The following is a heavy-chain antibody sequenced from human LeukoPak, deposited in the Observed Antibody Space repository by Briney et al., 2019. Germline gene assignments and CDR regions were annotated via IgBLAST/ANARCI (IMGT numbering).Heavy chain of an antibody. CDR1: GFTFDDYG. CDR3: AKEVDCPSDCLFFHS. Sequence: GGSLRLSCAASGFTFDDYGMSWVRQAPGKGLEWVSGINWNGGSTGYADSVKGRFTISRDNSKNSVFLQMNSLRPEDTALYHCAKEVDCPSDCLFFHSWGQGTLVTVSS. V-gene: IGHV3-20*01. CDR2: INWNGGST. D-gene: IGHD2-21*02. J-gene: IGHJ4*02.